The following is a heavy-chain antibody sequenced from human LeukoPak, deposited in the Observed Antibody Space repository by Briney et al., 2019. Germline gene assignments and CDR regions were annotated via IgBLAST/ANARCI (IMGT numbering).Heavy chain of an antibody. Sequence: PETLSLTCAVYGGSFSGYYWSWIRQPPGKGLEWIGEINHSGSTNYNPSLKSRVTISVDTSKNQFSLKLSSVTAADTAVYYCARVGYSYGYSYYYYGMDVWGQGTTVTVSS. D-gene: IGHD5-18*01. V-gene: IGHV4-34*01. CDR2: INHSGST. CDR3: ARVGYSYGYSYYYYGMDV. CDR1: GGSFSGYY. J-gene: IGHJ6*02.